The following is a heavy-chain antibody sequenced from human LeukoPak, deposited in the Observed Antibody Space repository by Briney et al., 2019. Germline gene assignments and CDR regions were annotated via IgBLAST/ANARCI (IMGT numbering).Heavy chain of an antibody. CDR3: ARGGDFWSGYYSRRNWFDP. Sequence: SETLSLTCAVYGGSFSGYYWSWIRQPPGKGLEWIGEINHSGSTNYNPSLKSRVTISVDTSKNQFSLKLSSVTAADTAVHYCARGGDFWSGYYSRRNWFDPWGQGTLVTVSS. CDR2: INHSGST. J-gene: IGHJ5*02. CDR1: GGSFSGYY. D-gene: IGHD3-3*01. V-gene: IGHV4-34*01.